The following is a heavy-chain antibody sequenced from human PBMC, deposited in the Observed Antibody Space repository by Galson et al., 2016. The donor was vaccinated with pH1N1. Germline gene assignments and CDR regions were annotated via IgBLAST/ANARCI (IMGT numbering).Heavy chain of an antibody. CDR3: AKDSDYGDFFNWFDP. J-gene: IGHJ5*02. CDR1: GFNFRTYN. CDR2: IGGRSNGL. V-gene: IGHV3-21*04. Sequence: SLRLSCAASGFNFRTYNMNWVRQAPGKGLEWVASIGGRSNGLHYEDSVKGRFTVSRDNARNSFYLQMNSLRAEDTAVYYCAKDSDYGDFFNWFDPWGQGTLVTVSS. D-gene: IGHD4-17*01.